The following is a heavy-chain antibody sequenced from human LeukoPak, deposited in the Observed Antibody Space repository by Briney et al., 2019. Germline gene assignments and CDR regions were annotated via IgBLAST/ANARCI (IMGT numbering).Heavy chain of an antibody. J-gene: IGHJ4*02. Sequence: GSLRLSCAASGFTFSSYAMSWVRQPPGKGLEWIGSIYNSGKTYYNPSLKSRVTISVDTSKNQFSLKLNSVTAADTAVYYCARQAPGYYGSGLDYWGQGTLVTVSS. CDR3: ARQAPGYYGSGLDY. CDR1: GFTFSSYA. CDR2: IYNSGKT. V-gene: IGHV4-39*01. D-gene: IGHD3-10*01.